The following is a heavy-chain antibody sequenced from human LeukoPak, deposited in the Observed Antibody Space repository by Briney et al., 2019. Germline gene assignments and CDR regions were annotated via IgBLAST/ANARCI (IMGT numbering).Heavy chain of an antibody. V-gene: IGHV4-61*02. Sequence: SESLSLTCTASGGSISSGSYYWSWLRQPAGKGLEWIGRIYTSGSTNYNPSLKSGVTISVDTSKNQFSLKLSSVTAADTAVYYCARVSCSGGSCYVFDYWAREPWSPSPQ. CDR2: IYTSGST. CDR3: ARVSCSGGSCYVFDY. CDR1: GGSISSGSYY. J-gene: IGHJ4*02. D-gene: IGHD2-15*01.